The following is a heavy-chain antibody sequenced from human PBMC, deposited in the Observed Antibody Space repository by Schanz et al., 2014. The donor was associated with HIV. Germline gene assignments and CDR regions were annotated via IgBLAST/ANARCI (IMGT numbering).Heavy chain of an antibody. CDR1: GYSFTSYD. D-gene: IGHD3-3*01. CDR3: ARAPSDFWMAYFDY. Sequence: QVQLVQSGAEGRKPRASVKVSCKASGYSFTSYDINWVRQATGQGLEWMGWVNPKSGNTGYAQKLQGRVTMTSTASISTAYMELSSLGSEDTAVYYCARAPSDFWMAYFDYWGQGTLVTVSS. CDR2: VNPKSGNT. J-gene: IGHJ4*02. V-gene: IGHV1-8*02.